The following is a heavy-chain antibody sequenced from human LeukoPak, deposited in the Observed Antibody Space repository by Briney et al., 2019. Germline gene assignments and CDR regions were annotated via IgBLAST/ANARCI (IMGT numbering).Heavy chain of an antibody. D-gene: IGHD5-12*01. CDR2: MNPNSGNT. CDR3: ARGISRGYDSDWYAFDI. Sequence: ASVKVSCKASGYTFTSYDINWVRQATGQGLEWMGWMNPNSGNTGYAQKFQGRVTITRDTSISTAYMELSRLRSDDTAVYYCARGISRGYDSDWYAFDIWGQGTMVTVSS. J-gene: IGHJ3*02. V-gene: IGHV1-8*03. CDR1: GYTFTSYD.